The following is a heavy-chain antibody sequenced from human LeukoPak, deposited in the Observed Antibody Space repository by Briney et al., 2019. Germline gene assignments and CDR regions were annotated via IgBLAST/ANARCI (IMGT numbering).Heavy chain of an antibody. J-gene: IGHJ4*02. CDR1: GFTFSNYA. D-gene: IGHD3-22*01. V-gene: IGHV3-23*01. CDR2: ITISGRTA. CDR3: AERGCDTSGCPYYFDY. Sequence: PGGSLRLSCLASGFTFSNYAMSWVRQAPGKGLEWVSGITISGRTAYYADSVKGRFTISRDNFKNTLYLQMNSLRAEDTAVYYCAERGCDTSGCPYYFDYWGRGTLVTVSS.